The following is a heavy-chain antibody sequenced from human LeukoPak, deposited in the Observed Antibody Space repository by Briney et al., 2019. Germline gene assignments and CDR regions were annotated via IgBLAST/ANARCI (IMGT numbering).Heavy chain of an antibody. Sequence: GGSLRLSCAASGFTLSSYAMSWVRQAPGKGLEWVSAISGSGGSTYYADSVKGRFTISRDNSKNTLYLQMNSLRAEDTAVYYCAKDQAYYYDSSGYYYLGYWGQGTLVTVSS. CDR3: AKDQAYYYDSSGYYYLGY. V-gene: IGHV3-23*01. CDR2: ISGSGGST. D-gene: IGHD3-22*01. CDR1: GFTLSSYA. J-gene: IGHJ4*02.